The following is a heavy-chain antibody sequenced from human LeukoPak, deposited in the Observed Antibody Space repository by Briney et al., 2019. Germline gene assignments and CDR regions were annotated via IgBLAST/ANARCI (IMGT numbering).Heavy chain of an antibody. D-gene: IGHD6-19*01. CDR3: ARGVWEGQWHVPFDY. CDR1: GFTFSTYA. Sequence: GGSLRLSCAATGFTFSTYAMTWVRQAPRKGLEWVSTVRGSGTDTYYADSVKGRFTISRDNAKNSLYLQMNSLRAEDTALYYCARGVWEGQWHVPFDYWGQGTLVTVSS. J-gene: IGHJ4*02. CDR2: VRGSGTDT. V-gene: IGHV3-23*01.